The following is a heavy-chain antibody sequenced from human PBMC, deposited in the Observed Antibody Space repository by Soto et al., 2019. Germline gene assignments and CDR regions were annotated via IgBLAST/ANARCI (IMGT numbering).Heavy chain of an antibody. CDR3: AKDMSGGYYYGMDV. Sequence: PGGSLRLSCAASGFTFDDYAMHWVRQAPGKGLEWVSGISWNSGNIDYADSVKGRFTISRDNAKNSLYLQMNSLRAEDTALYYCAKDMSGGYYYGMDVWGQGTTVTVSS. CDR1: GFTFDDYA. V-gene: IGHV3-9*01. J-gene: IGHJ6*02. CDR2: ISWNSGNI.